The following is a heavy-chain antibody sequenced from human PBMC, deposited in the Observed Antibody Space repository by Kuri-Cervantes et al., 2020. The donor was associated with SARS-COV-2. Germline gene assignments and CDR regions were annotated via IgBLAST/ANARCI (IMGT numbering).Heavy chain of an antibody. V-gene: IGHV3-15*01. CDR3: TTEIRITIFGVVFY. J-gene: IGHJ4*02. Sequence: GGSLRLSCTVSGGSISSYYWSWIRQPPGKGLEWVGRIKSKTDGGTTDYAAPVKGRFTISRDDSKNTLYLQMNSLKTEDTAVYYCTTEIRITIFGVVFYWGQGTLVTVSS. CDR2: IKSKTDGGTT. D-gene: IGHD3-3*01. CDR1: GGSISSYY.